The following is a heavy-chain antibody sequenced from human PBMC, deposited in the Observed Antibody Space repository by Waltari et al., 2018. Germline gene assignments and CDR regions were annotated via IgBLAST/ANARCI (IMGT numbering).Heavy chain of an antibody. CDR2: ISYDGSDK. D-gene: IGHD6-13*01. Sequence: QVQLVESGGGVVQPGRSLRLSCAASGFTFSSYGMHWVRQAPGKGLEWVAVISYDGSDKYYADSVKGRFTISRDNSKNTLYLQMNSLRAEDTAVYYCAKSLQQQLAPDYWGQGTLVTVSS. CDR3: AKSLQQQLAPDY. V-gene: IGHV3-30*18. J-gene: IGHJ4*02. CDR1: GFTFSSYG.